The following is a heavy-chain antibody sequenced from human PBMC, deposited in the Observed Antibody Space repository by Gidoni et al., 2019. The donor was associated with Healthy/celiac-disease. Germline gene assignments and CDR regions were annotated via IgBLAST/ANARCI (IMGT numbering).Heavy chain of an antibody. D-gene: IGHD6-19*01. CDR2: IYPGDSET. J-gene: IGHJ4*02. CDR3: TRRVGGYSSGFYFDY. Sequence: EVQLVQSGAEVKKPGESLKISCQGSGYSFTSYWIGWVRQMPGKGLEWMGIIYPGDSETRYSPSFQGQVTISADKSISTAYLQWSSLKASDTAMYYCTRRVGGYSSGFYFDYWGQGTLVTVSS. CDR1: GYSFTSYW. V-gene: IGHV5-51*03.